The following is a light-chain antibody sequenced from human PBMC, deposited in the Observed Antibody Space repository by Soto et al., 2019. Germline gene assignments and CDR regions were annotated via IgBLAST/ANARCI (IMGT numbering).Light chain of an antibody. J-gene: IGKJ1*01. CDR3: QQYGSSGT. CDR2: GAS. V-gene: IGKV3-20*01. CDR1: HSVTTY. Sequence: EFVLTQSPATLSLSPGERATLSCRASHSVTTYLAWYQQKPGQAPRLLIYGASNRATGIPDRFSGSGSGTDFTLTISRLEPEDFAVYYCQQYGSSGTFGQGTKVDIK.